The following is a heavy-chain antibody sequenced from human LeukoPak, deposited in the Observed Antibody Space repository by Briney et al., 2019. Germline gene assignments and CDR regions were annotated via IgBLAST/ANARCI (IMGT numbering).Heavy chain of an antibody. Sequence: GGSLRLSCSASGFRFSAYAMHWVRQAPGKGLEYVSAISPNGDNTYYADSVKGRFTISRDNSKNTLYLQMNSLRAEDTAVYYCAIRRAGTTYYYGMDVWGQGTTVTVSS. V-gene: IGHV3-64*04. CDR1: GFRFSAYA. D-gene: IGHD1-1*01. CDR2: ISPNGDNT. J-gene: IGHJ6*02. CDR3: AIRRAGTTYYYGMDV.